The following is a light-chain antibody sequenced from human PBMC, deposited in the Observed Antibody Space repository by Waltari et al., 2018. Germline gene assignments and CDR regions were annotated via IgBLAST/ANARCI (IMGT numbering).Light chain of an antibody. CDR3: QVWHAAIDPGV. J-gene: IGLJ1*01. CDR1: HSGSYS. CDR2: YDS. Sequence: SYVLTQPPSVSVAPGETARITCGGDHSGSYSVHWYQQKPGQAPVLVIFYDSDRPSGIPERFSGSNSGNTATLTISRVEAGDEANYYCQVWHAAIDPGVFGTGTEVTV. V-gene: IGLV3-21*04.